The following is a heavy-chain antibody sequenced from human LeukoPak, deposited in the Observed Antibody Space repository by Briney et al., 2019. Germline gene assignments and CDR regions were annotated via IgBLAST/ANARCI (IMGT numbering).Heavy chain of an antibody. CDR1: GGSIRSSYYY. J-gene: IGHJ4*02. CDR3: ARTVTVAGIDY. V-gene: IGHV4-39*07. Sequence: SETLSLTCTVSGGSIRSSYYYWGWIRQPPGKGLEWIGSIYDSGSTYYNPSLKSRVTISVDTSKNQFSLKLSSVTAADTAVYYCARTVTVAGIDYWGQGTLVTVSS. D-gene: IGHD6-19*01. CDR2: IYDSGST.